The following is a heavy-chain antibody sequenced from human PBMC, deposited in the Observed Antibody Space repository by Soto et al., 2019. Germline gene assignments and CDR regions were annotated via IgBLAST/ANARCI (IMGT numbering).Heavy chain of an antibody. Sequence: SVKVSCKASGFTFTSSAVQWVRQARGQRLEWIGWIVVGSGNTNYAQKFQERVTITRAMSTSTAYMELSSLRSEDTAVYYCAADFLAVAGTDYWGQGTLVTVSS. J-gene: IGHJ4*02. V-gene: IGHV1-58*01. CDR2: IVVGSGNT. D-gene: IGHD6-19*01. CDR3: AADFLAVAGTDY. CDR1: GFTFTSSA.